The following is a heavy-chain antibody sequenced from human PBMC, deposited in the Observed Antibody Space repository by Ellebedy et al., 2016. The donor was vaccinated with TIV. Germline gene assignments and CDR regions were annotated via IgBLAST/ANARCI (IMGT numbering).Heavy chain of an antibody. Sequence: GGSLRLSCAASGFTFSDYYMIWIRQAPGKGLEWVSYISNSGSTIYYADSVKGRFTISRDNAKNSQSLLMNSLRAEDTAVYYCARDARFIDQQHNWFDPWGQGTLVTVSS. V-gene: IGHV3-11*01. CDR2: ISNSGSTI. CDR3: ARDARFIDQQHNWFDP. J-gene: IGHJ5*02. CDR1: GFTFSDYY. D-gene: IGHD2-2*01.